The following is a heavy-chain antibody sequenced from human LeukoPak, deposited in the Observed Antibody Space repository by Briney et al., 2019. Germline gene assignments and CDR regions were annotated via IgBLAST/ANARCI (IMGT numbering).Heavy chain of an antibody. J-gene: IGHJ3*02. CDR2: IYYSGSP. V-gene: IGHV4-31*03. D-gene: IGHD1-26*01. Sequence: SETLSLTCTVSGGSISSCGYYWSWIRQHPGKGLEWIGYIYYSGSPYYHPSLKSRVTISVNTSKNQFSLKLSSVTAADTAVYYCARYGPRYSGSYQLASGAFDIWGQGTMVTVSS. CDR1: GGSISSCGYY. CDR3: ARYGPRYSGSYQLASGAFDI.